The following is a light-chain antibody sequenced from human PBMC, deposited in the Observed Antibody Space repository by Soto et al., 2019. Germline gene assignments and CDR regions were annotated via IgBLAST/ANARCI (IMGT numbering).Light chain of an antibody. CDR3: QQYDSSRT. CDR2: GSS. CDR1: QSVSSTF. V-gene: IGKV3-20*01. J-gene: IGKJ1*01. Sequence: EIVLTKSPGTLSLSPGERATLSCRASQSVSSTFLAWYQQKPGQAPRVLIYGSSARAAGIPDRFSGSGSGTDFTLTISRLEPEDFAVYYCQQYDSSRTFGQGTKVE.